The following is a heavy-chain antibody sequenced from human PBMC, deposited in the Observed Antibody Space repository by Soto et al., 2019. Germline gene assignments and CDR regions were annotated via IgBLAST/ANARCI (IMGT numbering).Heavy chain of an antibody. V-gene: IGHV1-46*01. D-gene: IGHD6-19*01. CDR3: ARDGSAWDFDY. CDR1: GYTFTTYF. CDR2: VRPSSGNT. J-gene: IGHJ4*02. Sequence: QVQLVQSGAEMKKPGASVKVSCKASGYTFTTYFIHWVRQAPGQGLVWMGIVRPSSGNTAYAQRFQGRLTMTRARSTSTDYMELSSLRSDDTSVYYCARDGSAWDFDYWGQGTLVTFSS.